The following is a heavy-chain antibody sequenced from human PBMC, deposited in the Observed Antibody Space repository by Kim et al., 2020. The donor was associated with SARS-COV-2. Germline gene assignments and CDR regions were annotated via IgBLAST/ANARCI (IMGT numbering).Heavy chain of an antibody. V-gene: IGHV4-39*01. CDR1: GGSISSSSYY. J-gene: IGHJ4*02. CDR2: IYYSGST. D-gene: IGHD3-22*01. Sequence: SETLSLTCTVSGGSISSSSYYWGWIRQPPGKGLEWIGSIYYSGSTYYNPSLKSRVTISVDTSKNQFSLKLSSVTAADTAVYYCARHPSGEYYYDSSGYIDYWGQGTLVTVSS. CDR3: ARHPSGEYYYDSSGYIDY.